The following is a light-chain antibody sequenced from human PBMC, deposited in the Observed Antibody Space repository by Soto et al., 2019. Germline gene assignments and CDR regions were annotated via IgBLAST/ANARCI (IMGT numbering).Light chain of an antibody. CDR2: GAS. Sequence: EIVLTQSPGTLSLSPGDRAPLSCRASSIVSRSFLAWYQQKPGQAHRLLIYGASSRATGIPDRFSGSGSGIDFTLTISRLEPEDCAVCYCQQYDSSPWTFGQGTKVESK. CDR1: SIVSRSF. CDR3: QQYDSSPWT. V-gene: IGKV3-20*01. J-gene: IGKJ1*01.